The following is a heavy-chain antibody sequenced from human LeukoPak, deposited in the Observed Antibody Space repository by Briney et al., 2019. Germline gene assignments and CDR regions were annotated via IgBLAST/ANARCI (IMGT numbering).Heavy chain of an antibody. Sequence: GGSLRLSCAASGLTVSSKHMSWVRQAPGKGLEWVSGIYSGGTTKYAESVEGRFTISRDSTKNTLHLQMNSLRAEDTAVYYCPARDCSNSNCHVGVFDYWGQGTLVSVS. D-gene: IGHD4-11*01. CDR2: IYSGGTT. CDR3: PARDCSNSNCHVGVFDY. CDR1: GLTVSSKH. V-gene: IGHV3-53*01. J-gene: IGHJ4*02.